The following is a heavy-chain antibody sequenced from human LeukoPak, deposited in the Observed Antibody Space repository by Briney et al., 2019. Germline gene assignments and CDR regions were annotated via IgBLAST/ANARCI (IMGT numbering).Heavy chain of an antibody. CDR1: GGSISSYY. CDR2: IYHSGST. CDR3: ARVRIAAAGNEYYFDY. V-gene: IGHV4-59*01. J-gene: IGHJ4*02. Sequence: PSETLSLTCTVSGGSISSYYWSWIRQPPGKGLEWIGYIYHSGSTNYNPSLKSRVTISVDTSKNQFSLKLSSVTAADTAVYYCARVRIAAAGNEYYFDYWGQGTLVTVSS. D-gene: IGHD6-13*01.